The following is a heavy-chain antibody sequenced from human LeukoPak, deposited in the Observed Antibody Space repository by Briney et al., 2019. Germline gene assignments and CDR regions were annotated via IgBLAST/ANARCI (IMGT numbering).Heavy chain of an antibody. V-gene: IGHV3-21*01. CDR2: ISSSSSYI. D-gene: IGHD6-19*01. Sequence: GGSLRLSCAASGFIFSSDSMNWVRRARGKGLEGISSISSSSSYIYYADSVKGRFTISRDNAKNSLYLQMNSLRAEDTAVYYCARDPSPVAGGAFDIWGQGTMVTVSS. CDR3: ARDPSPVAGGAFDI. J-gene: IGHJ3*02. CDR1: GFIFSSDS.